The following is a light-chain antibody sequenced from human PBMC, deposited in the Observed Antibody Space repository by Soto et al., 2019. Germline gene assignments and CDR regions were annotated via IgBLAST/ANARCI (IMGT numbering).Light chain of an antibody. CDR1: QNIHTN. CDR3: QQYDNWPLT. CDR2: GAS. V-gene: IGKV3-15*01. Sequence: EIVMPQYPATLSVSPGERATLSCRAGQNIHTNLAWYQQKPGQAPRLLFYGASTRATGIPARFSGSGSGTEFSLTISSLQSEDSVVYYCQQYDNWPLTFGGGTKVDIK. J-gene: IGKJ4*01.